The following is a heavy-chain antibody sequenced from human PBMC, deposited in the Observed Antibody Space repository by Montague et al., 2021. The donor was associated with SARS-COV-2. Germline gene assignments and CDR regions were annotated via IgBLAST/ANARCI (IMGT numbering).Heavy chain of an antibody. CDR2: IYYSGST. V-gene: IGHV4-59*01. CDR1: GGSISSYY. CDR3: ARQRGSWLLTYYYYFGMDV. D-gene: IGHD3-22*01. Sequence: SETLSFTCTVSGGSISSYYWSWIRQPPGKGLEWIGYIYYSGSTNYNPSLKSRVTISVDTSKNQFSLKLSSVTAADTAVYYCARQRGSWLLTYYYYFGMDVWGQGTTVTVSS. J-gene: IGHJ6*02.